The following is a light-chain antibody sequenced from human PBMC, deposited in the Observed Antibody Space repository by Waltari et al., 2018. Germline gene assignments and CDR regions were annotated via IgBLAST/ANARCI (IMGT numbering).Light chain of an antibody. J-gene: IGLJ3*02. V-gene: IGLV1-47*01. Sequence: QSVLTQPPSASGTPGQRVAISCSGSSSNIGRNFVSWHQQPPGTAPELLIYRNNQRPSGVPVRSSGSKSGTSASLAVSGLRSEDEADFYCAAWDDSLSTWVFGGGTKLTVL. CDR3: AAWDDSLSTWV. CDR1: SSNIGRNF. CDR2: RNN.